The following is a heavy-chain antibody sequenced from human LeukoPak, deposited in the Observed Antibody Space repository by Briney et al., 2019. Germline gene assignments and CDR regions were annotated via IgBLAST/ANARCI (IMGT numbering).Heavy chain of an antibody. CDR2: IYTSGST. CDR1: GGSISSGSYY. CDR3: ARQDIVVVPAAQQENWLDP. V-gene: IGHV4-61*02. J-gene: IGHJ5*02. D-gene: IGHD2-2*01. Sequence: SETLSLTCTVSGGSISSGSYYWSWIRQPAGKGLEWIGRIYTSGSTNYNPSLKSRVTISVDTSKNQFSLKLSSVTAADTAVYYCARQDIVVVPAAQQENWLDPWGQGTLVTVSS.